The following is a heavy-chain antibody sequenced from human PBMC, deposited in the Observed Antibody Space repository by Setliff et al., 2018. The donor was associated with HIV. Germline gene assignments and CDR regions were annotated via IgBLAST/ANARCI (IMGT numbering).Heavy chain of an antibody. CDR3: ARGNSGYYYDSSGYYH. Sequence: SETLSLTCTVSGGSISSGSYYWSWIRQPAGKGLEWIGHIYTSGSTNYNPSLKSRVTISVDTSKNQFSLKLSSVTAADTAVYYCARGNSGYYYDSSGYYHWGQGTLVTVSS. CDR1: GGSISSGSYY. CDR2: IYTSGST. J-gene: IGHJ5*02. D-gene: IGHD3-22*01. V-gene: IGHV4-61*09.